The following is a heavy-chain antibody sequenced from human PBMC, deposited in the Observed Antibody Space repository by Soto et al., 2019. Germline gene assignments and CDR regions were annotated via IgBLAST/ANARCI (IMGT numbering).Heavy chain of an antibody. CDR3: ASYSGYDYYYYYGMDV. CDR2: MNPNSGKT. V-gene: IGHV1-8*01. Sequence: QVQLVQSGAEVKKPGASVKVSCKASGYTFTSYDINWVRQDTGQGLEWMGWMNPNSGKTGYAQKFQGRVTMPSNTSISTAYMELSSLRSEDTAVYYCASYSGYDYYYYYGMDVWGQGTTVTVSS. D-gene: IGHD5-12*01. CDR1: GYTFTSYD. J-gene: IGHJ6*02.